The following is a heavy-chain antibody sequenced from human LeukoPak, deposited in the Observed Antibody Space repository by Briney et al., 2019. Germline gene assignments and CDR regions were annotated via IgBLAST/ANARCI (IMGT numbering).Heavy chain of an antibody. CDR2: ISWDGGST. Sequence: PGGSLGLSCAASGFTFDDYAMHWVRQAPGKGLEWVSLISWDGGSTYYADSVKGRFTISRDNSKNSLYLQMNSLRAEDTALYYCAKDGANYYDSSGYYGPFDYWGQGTLVTVSS. CDR1: GFTFDDYA. D-gene: IGHD3-22*01. V-gene: IGHV3-43D*04. CDR3: AKDGANYYDSSGYYGPFDY. J-gene: IGHJ4*02.